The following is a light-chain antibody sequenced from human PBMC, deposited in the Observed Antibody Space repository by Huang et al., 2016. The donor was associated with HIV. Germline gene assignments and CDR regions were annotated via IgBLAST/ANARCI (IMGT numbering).Light chain of an antibody. J-gene: IGKJ1*01. CDR1: QHLVSN. V-gene: IGKV3D-15*01. CDR2: DAS. Sequence: DILMTQSPVTLSVPPGERATLSCRASQHLVSNLAWYQQKPGHPPRLLIYDASTRATGAPARFSGSGSKTDFNLTIDSLQSEDSALYFCQQYNKWPRTFDQGTKLEIK. CDR3: QQYNKWPRT.